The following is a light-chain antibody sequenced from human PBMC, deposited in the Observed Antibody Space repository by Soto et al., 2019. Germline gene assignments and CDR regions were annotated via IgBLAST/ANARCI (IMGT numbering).Light chain of an antibody. CDR1: SSDIDGYNY. J-gene: IGLJ1*01. Sequence: QSALTQPASVSGSPGQSITISCAGTSSDIDGYNYVSWYQQHPGKAPKVMIYEVSNRPSGVSNRFSGSKSGNTASLTISGLQAEDEADYYCRSYTSSSTLYVFGSGTKVTVL. CDR3: RSYTSSSTLYV. CDR2: EVS. V-gene: IGLV2-14*01.